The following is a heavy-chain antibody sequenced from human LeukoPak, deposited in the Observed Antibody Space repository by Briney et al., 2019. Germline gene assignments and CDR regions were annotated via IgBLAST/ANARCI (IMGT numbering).Heavy chain of an antibody. Sequence: SETLSLTCTVSGGSISSSSYYWGWIRQPPGKGLEWIGTMFYSGSTYYNPSLKSRVAISVDTSENQFSLELNSVTAADTAVYYCAVAGVRYYDSSGLHAFDFWGRGTMVTVSS. D-gene: IGHD3-22*01. CDR3: AVAGVRYYDSSGLHAFDF. V-gene: IGHV4-39*01. CDR2: MFYSGST. J-gene: IGHJ3*01. CDR1: GGSISSSSYY.